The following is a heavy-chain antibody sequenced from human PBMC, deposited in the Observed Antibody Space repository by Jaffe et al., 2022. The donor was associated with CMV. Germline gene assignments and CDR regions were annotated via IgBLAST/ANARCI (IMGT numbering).Heavy chain of an antibody. CDR3: AKAPSTYHYYYGMDV. V-gene: IGHV3-9*01. CDR1: GFTFDDYA. Sequence: EVQLVESGGGLVQPGRSLRLSCAASGFTFDDYAMHWVRQAPGKGLEWVSGISWNSGSIGYADSVKGRFTISRDNAKNSLYLQMNSLRAEDTALYYCAKAPSTYHYYYGMDVWGQGTTVTVSS. D-gene: IGHD2-2*01. J-gene: IGHJ6*02. CDR2: ISWNSGSI.